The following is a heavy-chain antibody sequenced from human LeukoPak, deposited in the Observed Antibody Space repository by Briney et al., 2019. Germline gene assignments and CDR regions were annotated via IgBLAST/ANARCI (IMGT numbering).Heavy chain of an antibody. V-gene: IGHV4-34*01. CDR1: GGSFSGYY. D-gene: IGHD3-10*01. Sequence: PSETLSLTCAVYGGSFSGYYWSWIRQPPGKGLEWIGEINHSGSTNYNPSLKSRVTISVDTSKNQFSLKLSSVTAADTAVYYCARGVSRWFGELLNYYYYYGMDVWGQGTTVTVSS. CDR3: ARGVSRWFGELLNYYYYYGMDV. J-gene: IGHJ6*02. CDR2: INHSGST.